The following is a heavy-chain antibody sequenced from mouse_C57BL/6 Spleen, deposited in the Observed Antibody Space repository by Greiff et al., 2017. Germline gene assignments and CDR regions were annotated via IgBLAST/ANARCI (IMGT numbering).Heavy chain of an antibody. D-gene: IGHD2-4*01. J-gene: IGHJ3*01. Sequence: VQLQQSVAELVRPGASVKLSCTASGFNIKNTYMHWVKQRPEQGLEWIGRIDPANGNTKYAPKFQGKATITADTSSNTAYLQLSSLTSEDTAIYYCASLDYDVGDWCAYWGQGTLVTVSA. CDR3: ASLDYDVGDWCAY. V-gene: IGHV14-3*01. CDR2: IDPANGNT. CDR1: GFNIKNTY.